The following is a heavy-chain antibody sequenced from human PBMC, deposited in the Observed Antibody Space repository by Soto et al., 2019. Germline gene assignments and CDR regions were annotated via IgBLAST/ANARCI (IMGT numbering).Heavy chain of an antibody. CDR3: ARDNLYYGSGSGNWFDP. J-gene: IGHJ5*02. V-gene: IGHV4-31*03. CDR1: GGSISSGGYY. D-gene: IGHD3-10*01. CDR2: IYYSGST. Sequence: QVQLQESGPGLVKPSQTLSLTCTVSGGSISSGGYYWSWIRQHPAKGLEWIGYIYYSGSTYYNPSLKSRVTISVDTSKNQFSLKLSSVTAADTAVYYCARDNLYYGSGSGNWFDPWGQGTLVTVSS.